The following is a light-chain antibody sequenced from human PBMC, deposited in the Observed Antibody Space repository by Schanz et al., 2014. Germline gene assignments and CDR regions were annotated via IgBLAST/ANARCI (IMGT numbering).Light chain of an antibody. V-gene: IGLV2-11*01. J-gene: IGLJ3*02. CDR1: SSDVGGYNF. CDR3: CSYAGSYTWV. CDR2: DVS. Sequence: QSALTQPPSVSGSPGQSVTISCTGTSSDVGGYNFVSWYQQHPGKAPKLIIFDVSKRPSGVPNRFFGSKSGNTASLTISGLQTEDEADYYCCSYAGSYTWVFGGGTKLTVL.